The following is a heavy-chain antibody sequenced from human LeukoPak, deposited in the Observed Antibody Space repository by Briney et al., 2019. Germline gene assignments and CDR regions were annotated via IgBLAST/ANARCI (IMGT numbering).Heavy chain of an antibody. CDR3: AKDGYNYDSSGHLDY. CDR1: GFTFSLFA. CDR2: ISGSGGAT. V-gene: IGHV3-23*01. J-gene: IGHJ4*02. Sequence: PGGSLRLSCAASGFTFSLFAMHWVRQAPGKGLEWVSAISGSGGATYHADADSVKGRFTISRDNSKNALYLEINNLRAEDTAVYYCAKDGYNYDSSGHLDYWGQGTLVTVSS. D-gene: IGHD3-22*01.